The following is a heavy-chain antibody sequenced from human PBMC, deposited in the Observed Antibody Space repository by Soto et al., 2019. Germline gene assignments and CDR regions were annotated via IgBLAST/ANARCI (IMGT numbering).Heavy chain of an antibody. CDR3: AREGTEYRSSYLWSPAQKYDYYGMDV. CDR2: SSGDNGNT. CDR1: GYTLSNYG. D-gene: IGHD6-6*01. J-gene: IGHJ6*02. Sequence: ASVKVSCKASGYTLSNYGISWVRQAPGQGLEWMGWSSGDNGNTNYAQDIQGRVTMTTDTSTSTAYMELRSLKSDDTAVYYCAREGTEYRSSYLWSPAQKYDYYGMDVWGQGTTVTGSS. V-gene: IGHV1-18*01.